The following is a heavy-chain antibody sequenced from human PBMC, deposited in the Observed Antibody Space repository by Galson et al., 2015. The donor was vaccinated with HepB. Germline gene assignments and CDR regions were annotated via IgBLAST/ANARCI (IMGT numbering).Heavy chain of an antibody. Sequence: SVKVSCKASGSTFTSSAMQWVRQARGQRLEWIGWIVVGSGNTNYAQKFQERVTITRDMSTSTAYMELSSLRSEDTAVYYCAADKGPYYYDSSGYWGFDYWGQGTLVTVSS. CDR2: IVVGSGNT. CDR1: GSTFTSSA. CDR3: AADKGPYYYDSSGYWGFDY. V-gene: IGHV1-58*02. D-gene: IGHD3-22*01. J-gene: IGHJ4*02.